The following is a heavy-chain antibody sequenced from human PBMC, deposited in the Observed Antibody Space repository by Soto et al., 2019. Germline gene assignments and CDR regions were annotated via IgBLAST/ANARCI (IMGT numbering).Heavy chain of an antibody. CDR3: ARSGAASVATLRRGQYYFDY. CDR1: GDSVSSNSAA. CDR2: TYYRSKWYN. D-gene: IGHD5-12*01. Sequence: QTLSLTCAITGDSVSSNSAAWNWIRQSPSRGLEWLGRTYYRSKWYNDYAVSVKSRITINPDTSKNQFSLQLNSVTPEDTAVYYCARSGAASVATLRRGQYYFDYWGQGTLVTVSS. V-gene: IGHV6-1*01. J-gene: IGHJ4*02.